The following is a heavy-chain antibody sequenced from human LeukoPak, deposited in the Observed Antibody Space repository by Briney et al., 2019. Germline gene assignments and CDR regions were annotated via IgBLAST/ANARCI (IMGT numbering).Heavy chain of an antibody. CDR2: IIPILGIA. J-gene: IGHJ3*02. V-gene: IGHV1-69*04. Sequence: SVKVSCKASGGTFSSYAISWVRQAPGQGLEWMGRIIPILGIANYAQKFQGRVTITADKSTSTAYMELSSLRSEDTAVYYCARDPSPDAFDIWGQGAMVTVSS. CDR3: ARDPSPDAFDI. D-gene: IGHD2-2*01. CDR1: GGTFSSYA.